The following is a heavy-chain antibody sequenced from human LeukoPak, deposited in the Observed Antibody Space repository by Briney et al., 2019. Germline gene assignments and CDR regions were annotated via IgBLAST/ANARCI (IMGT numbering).Heavy chain of an antibody. J-gene: IGHJ4*02. CDR2: ISGSGGST. V-gene: IGHV3-23*01. CDR3: ANGQYSDCGGPLVY. Sequence: GGSLRLSCAASGFTFSSYGMSWVRQAPGKGLEWVSAISGSGGSTYYADSVKGRFTISRDNSKNTLYVQMNNLRPEDTAVYYCANGQYSDCGGPLVYWGQGTLVTVSS. D-gene: IGHD4-23*01. CDR1: GFTFSSYG.